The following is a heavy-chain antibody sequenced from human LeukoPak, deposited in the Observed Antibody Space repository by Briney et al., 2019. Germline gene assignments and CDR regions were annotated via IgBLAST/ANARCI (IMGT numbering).Heavy chain of an antibody. D-gene: IGHD2-2*01. CDR1: GYTFTGYY. Sequence: ASVKVSCEASGYTFTGYYMHWVRQAPGQGLEWMGRINPNSGGTNYAQKFQGRVTMTRDTSISTAYMELSRLRSDDTAVYYCARGDPGYCSSTSCYLHYYGMDVWGQGTTVTVSS. CDR3: ARGDPGYCSSTSCYLHYYGMDV. CDR2: INPNSGGT. J-gene: IGHJ6*02. V-gene: IGHV1-2*06.